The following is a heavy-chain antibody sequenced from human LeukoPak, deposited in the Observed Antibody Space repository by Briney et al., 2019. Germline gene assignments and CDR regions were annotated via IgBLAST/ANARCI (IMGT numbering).Heavy chain of an antibody. CDR1: GFTFSNYA. CDR3: GKGETGTTMIFDY. Sequence: GGSLRLSCAASGFTFSNYAMSWVRQAPAKGLEWVSALSSSGGDTFYADSVKGRFTISRDTSKNTLYLQMYSLRAEDTAVYYWGKGETGTTMIFDYWGQGTLVTVSS. CDR2: LSSSGGDT. D-gene: IGHD1-1*01. V-gene: IGHV3-23*01. J-gene: IGHJ4*02.